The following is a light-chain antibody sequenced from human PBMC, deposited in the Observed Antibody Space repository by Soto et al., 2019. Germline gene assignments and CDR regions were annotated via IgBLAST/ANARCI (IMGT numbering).Light chain of an antibody. V-gene: IGKV3-20*01. Sequence: EIVLTQSPGTLSLSPGERTTLSCRASQSVSSSYFAWYQQKPGQAPRLLFYGASSRATSIPDRLGRSGSGTDLTLTTSRLEPEDFAGYYWQQYGSSPITFGQGTRLEIK. CDR3: QQYGSSPIT. CDR1: QSVSSSY. J-gene: IGKJ5*01. CDR2: GAS.